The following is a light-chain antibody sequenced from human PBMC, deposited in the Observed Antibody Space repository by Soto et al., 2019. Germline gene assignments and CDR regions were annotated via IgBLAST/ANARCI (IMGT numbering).Light chain of an antibody. CDR1: SSSIGAGYD. V-gene: IGLV1-40*01. Sequence: QSVLTQPPSWSGAPGQRVTISCAPCSSSIGAGYDVHWYQQLPGAAPKLLIYANSNRPSGVPDRFSGSTSGTTASLAITGLQAEDEADYYCQSYDSSLYGYVFGAGTKVIVL. CDR2: ANS. J-gene: IGLJ1*01. CDR3: QSYDSSLYGYV.